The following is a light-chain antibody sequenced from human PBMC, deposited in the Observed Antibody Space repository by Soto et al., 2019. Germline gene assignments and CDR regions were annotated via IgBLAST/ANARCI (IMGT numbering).Light chain of an antibody. CDR3: QHYNSYSEA. Sequence: IPVTQSPSTLSGTVGDSVTITCRASQTISSWLAWYQQKPGKAPKLLIYKASTLKSGVPSRFSGSGSGTEFTLTISSLQPDDFATYYCQHYNSYSEAFGQGTKVDIK. CDR2: KAS. V-gene: IGKV1-5*03. J-gene: IGKJ1*01. CDR1: QTISSW.